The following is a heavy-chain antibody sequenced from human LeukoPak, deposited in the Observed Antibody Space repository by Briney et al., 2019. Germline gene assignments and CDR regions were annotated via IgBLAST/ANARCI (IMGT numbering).Heavy chain of an antibody. Sequence: PSETLSLTCTVSGGSISGSSYYWGWIRQPPGKGLEWIGSIYYSGSTYYNPSLKSRVTISVDTSKNQFSLKLSSVTAADTAVYYCALGLLLDYWGQGTLVTVSS. CDR1: GGSISGSSYY. CDR3: ALGLLLDY. D-gene: IGHD3-22*01. V-gene: IGHV4-39*01. CDR2: IYYSGST. J-gene: IGHJ4*02.